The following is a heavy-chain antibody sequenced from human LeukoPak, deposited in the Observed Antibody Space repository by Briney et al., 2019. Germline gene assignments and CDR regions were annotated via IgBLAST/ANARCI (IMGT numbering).Heavy chain of an antibody. V-gene: IGHV4-59*01. CDR3: ARVSGYCSGGSCYANWFDP. CDR2: IYYSGST. D-gene: IGHD2-15*01. J-gene: IGHJ5*02. CDR1: GGSISSYY. Sequence: PSETLSLTCTVSGGSISSYYWSWIRQPPGEGLEWVGYIYYSGSTNYNPSLKSRVTISVDTSKNQFSLKLSSVTAADTAVYYCARVSGYCSGGSCYANWFDPWGQGTLVTVSS.